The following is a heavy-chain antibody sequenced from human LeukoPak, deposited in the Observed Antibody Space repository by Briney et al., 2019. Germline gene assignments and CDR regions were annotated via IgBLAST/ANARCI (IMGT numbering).Heavy chain of an antibody. Sequence: SETLSLTCTVSGGSISSYYWSWIRQPPGKGLEWIGYIYYLGSTNYNPSLKSRVTISVDTSKNQFSLKLSSVTAADTAVYYCARDLYSYMDVWGKGTTVTISS. D-gene: IGHD2-21*01. CDR3: ARDLYSYMDV. V-gene: IGHV4-59*01. J-gene: IGHJ6*04. CDR2: IYYLGST. CDR1: GGSISSYY.